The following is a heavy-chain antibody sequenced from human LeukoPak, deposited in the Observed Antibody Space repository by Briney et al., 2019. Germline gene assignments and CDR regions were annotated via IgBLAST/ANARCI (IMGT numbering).Heavy chain of an antibody. J-gene: IGHJ3*02. CDR2: IHYSGST. CDR3: ARLYGILSAFDI. CDR1: GGSMSYYY. D-gene: IGHD2-8*01. V-gene: IGHV4-59*12. Sequence: PSETLSLTCGVSGGSMSYYYWSWIRQAPGMGLEWIGYIHYSGSTNYNPSLKSRVTISVDTSKNQFSLKLSSVTAADTAVYYCARLYGILSAFDIWGQGTMVTVSS.